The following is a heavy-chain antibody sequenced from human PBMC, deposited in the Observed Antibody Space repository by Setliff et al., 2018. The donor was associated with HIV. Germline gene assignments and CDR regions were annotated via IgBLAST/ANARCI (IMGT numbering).Heavy chain of an antibody. Sequence: KPSETLSLTCTVYGASISNSNSYWGWIRQPPGKRLEWLGSVYYTGSTYYSLSLNSRVTISVDTSKNQFSLKLSSVTAADTAVYYCARGGLRLRKSTAPGYFDYWGQGTLVTVSS. D-gene: IGHD1-1*01. V-gene: IGHV4-39*07. J-gene: IGHJ4*02. CDR1: GASISNSNSY. CDR2: VYYTGST. CDR3: ARGGLRLRKSTAPGYFDY.